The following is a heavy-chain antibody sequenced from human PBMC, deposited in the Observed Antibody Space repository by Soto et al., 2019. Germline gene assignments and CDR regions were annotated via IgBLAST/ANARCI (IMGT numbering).Heavy chain of an antibody. J-gene: IGHJ4*02. Sequence: GGSLRLSCAASGFTFSSYAMSWVRQAPGKGLEWVANIKQDGSEKYYVDSVKGRFTISRDNAKNSLYLQMNSLRAEDAAVYYCARDLKLFYWGQGTLVTVSS. D-gene: IGHD2-21*01. CDR3: ARDLKLFY. V-gene: IGHV3-7*01. CDR2: IKQDGSEK. CDR1: GFTFSSYA.